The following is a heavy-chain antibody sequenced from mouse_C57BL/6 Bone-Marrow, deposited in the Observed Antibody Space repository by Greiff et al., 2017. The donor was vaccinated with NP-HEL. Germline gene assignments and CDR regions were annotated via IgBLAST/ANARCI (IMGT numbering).Heavy chain of an antibody. D-gene: IGHD3-2*02. CDR2: YDPSDSYT. CDR1: GYTFTSYR. V-gene: IGHV1-69*01. Sequence: QVQLQQPGAELVMPGASVKLSCKASGYTFTSYRMHWVKQRPGQGLEWIGEYDPSDSYTNYNQKVKGKSTLTVDKFSCRAYMQLSSLTSEDSAVYYCARSGAQALYFDYWGQGTTLTVSS. J-gene: IGHJ2*01. CDR3: ARSGAQALYFDY.